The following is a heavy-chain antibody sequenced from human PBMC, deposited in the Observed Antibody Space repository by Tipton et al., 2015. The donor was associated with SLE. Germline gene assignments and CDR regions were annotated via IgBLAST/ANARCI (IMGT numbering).Heavy chain of an antibody. D-gene: IGHD4-23*01. CDR3: ASGGGFYFDY. J-gene: IGHJ4*02. V-gene: IGHV4-59*07. Sequence: TLSLTCTVSGGSISSYYWSWIRQPPGKGLEWIGYIYYSVSTNYNPSLKSRVTISVDTSKNQFSLKLSSVTAADTAVYYCASGGGFYFDYWGQGTLVTVSS. CDR1: GGSISSYY. CDR2: IYYSVST.